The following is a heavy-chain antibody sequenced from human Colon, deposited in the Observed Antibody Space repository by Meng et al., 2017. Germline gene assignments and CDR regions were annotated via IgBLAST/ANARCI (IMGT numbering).Heavy chain of an antibody. Sequence: GESLKISCKGSGYSFSSYWIVWVRQMPGKGLEWMGIIYPGDSDIKYSPSFQGQVTILADKSISTAYLQWSSLKASDTAMYYCARRSYCDGDCTVYPHYYYGMDVWGQGNTVTVSS. CDR1: GYSFSSYW. CDR2: IYPGDSDI. V-gene: IGHV5-51*01. J-gene: IGHJ6*02. CDR3: ARRSYCDGDCTVYPHYYYGMDV. D-gene: IGHD2-21*02.